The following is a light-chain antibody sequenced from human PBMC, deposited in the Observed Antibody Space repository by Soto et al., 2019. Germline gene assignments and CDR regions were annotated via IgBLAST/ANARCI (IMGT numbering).Light chain of an antibody. V-gene: IGLV4-60*02. Sequence: QPLLTQSSCASASLGSSVKLTFTLSSGHSSYVIAWHQQQPGKAPRYLMKLEGSGSYNKGSGVPDRFSGSSSGADRYLTISNLQFEDETDYYCETWDSNTRVFGGGTKLTVL. CDR1: SGHSSYV. J-gene: IGLJ3*02. CDR3: ETWDSNTRV. CDR2: LEGSGSY.